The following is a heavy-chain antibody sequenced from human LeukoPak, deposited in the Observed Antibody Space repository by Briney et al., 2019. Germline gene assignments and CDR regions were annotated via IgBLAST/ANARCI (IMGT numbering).Heavy chain of an antibody. CDR3: ARDGRGDTARSHFDY. CDR2: ISSSSSYT. D-gene: IGHD5-18*01. Sequence: SGGSLRLSRAASGFTFSDNYLSWIRQAPGKGLEWVSYISSSSSYTNYADSVKGRFTISRDNAKNSLYLQMNTLRAEDTAVYYCARDGRGDTARSHFDYWGQGTLATVSS. V-gene: IGHV3-11*05. J-gene: IGHJ4*02. CDR1: GFTFSDNY.